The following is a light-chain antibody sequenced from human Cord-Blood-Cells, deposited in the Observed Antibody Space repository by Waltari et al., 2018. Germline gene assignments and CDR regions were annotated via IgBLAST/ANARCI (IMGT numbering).Light chain of an antibody. CDR1: SSDAGGYNY. Sequence: QSPLTQPPSASGSPGPSVTIPCTGTSSDAGGYNYVSWYQQHPGKAPKLMIYEVSKRPSGVPDRFSGSKSGNTASLTVSGLQAEDEADYYCSSYAGSNNFVFGTGTKVTVL. CDR2: EVS. CDR3: SSYAGSNNFV. V-gene: IGLV2-8*01. J-gene: IGLJ1*01.